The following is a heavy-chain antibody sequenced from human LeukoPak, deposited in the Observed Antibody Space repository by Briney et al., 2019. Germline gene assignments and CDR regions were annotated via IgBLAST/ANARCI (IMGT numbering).Heavy chain of an antibody. V-gene: IGHV3-23*01. Sequence: VGSLRLSCAASGFTFSSYAMSWVRQAPGKGLEWVSAISGIGGSTYYADSVKGRFTTSTDTSTNTLYLQMNSLRAEDTAVYYCAKDDTYYDSSGYYYGSYFDYWGQGPLVTVSS. CDR3: AKDDTYYDSSGYYYGSYFDY. D-gene: IGHD3-22*01. CDR2: ISGIGGST. J-gene: IGHJ4*02. CDR1: GFTFSSYA.